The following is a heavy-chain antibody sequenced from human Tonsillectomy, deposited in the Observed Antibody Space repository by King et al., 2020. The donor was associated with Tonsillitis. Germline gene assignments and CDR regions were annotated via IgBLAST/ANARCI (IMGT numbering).Heavy chain of an antibody. CDR3: ARADIGGYDFDY. CDR1: GFTFSSYA. V-gene: IGHV3-30-3*01. Sequence: VQLVESGGGVVQPGGSLRLSCAASGFTFSSYAMHWVRQAPGKGLEWVAVISYDGSNKYYADSVKGRFTISRDNSKNTLYLQMNSLRAEDTAVYYCARADIGGYDFDYWGQGTLVTVSS. J-gene: IGHJ4*02. CDR2: ISYDGSNK. D-gene: IGHD5-12*01.